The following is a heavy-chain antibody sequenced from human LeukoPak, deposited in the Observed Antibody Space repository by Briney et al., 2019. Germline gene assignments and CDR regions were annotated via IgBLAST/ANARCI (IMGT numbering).Heavy chain of an antibody. CDR3: ASALASFSGSYYKS. CDR1: GYTFTSYG. CDR2: ISAYNGNT. J-gene: IGHJ5*02. V-gene: IGHV1-18*01. D-gene: IGHD3-10*01. Sequence: ASVKVSCKASGYTFTSYGISWVRQAPGQGLEWMGWISAYNGNTNYAQKLQGRVTMTTDTSTSTAYMELRSLRSDDTAVYYCASALASFSGSYYKSWGQGTLVTVSS.